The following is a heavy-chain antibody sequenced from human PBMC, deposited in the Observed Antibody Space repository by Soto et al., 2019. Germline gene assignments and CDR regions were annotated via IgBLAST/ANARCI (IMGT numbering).Heavy chain of an antibody. CDR1: GGTFSSYA. CDR3: AGPPELTRIYYYYGMDV. J-gene: IGHJ6*02. CDR2: IIPIFGTA. D-gene: IGHD1-7*01. V-gene: IGHV1-69*13. Sequence: SVKVSCTASGGTFSSYAISWVRQAPGQGLEWMGGIIPIFGTANYAQKFQGRVTITADESTSTAYMELSSLRSEDTAVYYCAGPPELTRIYYYYGMDVWGQGTTVTVSS.